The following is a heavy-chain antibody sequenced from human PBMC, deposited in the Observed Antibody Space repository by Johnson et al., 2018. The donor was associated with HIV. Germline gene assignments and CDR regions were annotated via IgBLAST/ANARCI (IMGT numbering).Heavy chain of an antibody. CDR1: GFSFSSYG. V-gene: IGHV3-30*02. J-gene: IGHJ3*02. CDR2: IPFHGNQQ. CDR3: AGDFYAVVATPFIGSACDI. D-gene: IGHD5-12*01. Sequence: QVQLVESGGGVVQPGGSLRLSCPASGFSFSSYGMYWARQAPDKGLEWVAYIPFHGNQQYYGDSVKGRFTISRDNSRDTLFLEMNSLRVEDTAVYCCAGDFYAVVATPFIGSACDIWGQGTMVTVSS.